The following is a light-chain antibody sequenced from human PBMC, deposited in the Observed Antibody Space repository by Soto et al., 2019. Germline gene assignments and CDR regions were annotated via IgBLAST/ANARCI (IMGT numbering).Light chain of an antibody. CDR2: DTS. J-gene: IGLJ1*01. Sequence: QAVVTQEPSLTVSPGGTVTLTCGSSTGAVTSGHYPYWFQRKPGQAPRTLIYDTSDKHSWTPARFSGSLLGGKAALTLSGAQPEDEAEYYCLLSYGGAYVFGTGTKVTVL. CDR1: TGAVTSGHY. V-gene: IGLV7-46*01. CDR3: LLSYGGAYV.